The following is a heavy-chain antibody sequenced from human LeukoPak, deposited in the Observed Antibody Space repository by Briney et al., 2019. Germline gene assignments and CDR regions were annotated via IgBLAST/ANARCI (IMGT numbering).Heavy chain of an antibody. D-gene: IGHD5-24*01. CDR3: ARRDQAIDY. Sequence: PSQTLSLTCTVSGGSISSGGYYWSWIRQPPGKGLEWIGSIYYSGTTYYNPSLAGRVTIFVDTSKNQFSLRLSSVTAADTAVYYCARRDQAIDYWGQGTLVTVSP. CDR2: IYYSGTT. V-gene: IGHV4-39*01. CDR1: GGSISSGGYY. J-gene: IGHJ4*02.